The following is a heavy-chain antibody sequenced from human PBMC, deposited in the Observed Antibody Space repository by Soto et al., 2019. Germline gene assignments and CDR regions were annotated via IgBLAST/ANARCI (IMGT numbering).Heavy chain of an antibody. CDR2: IIGSGGST. Sequence: GGSLRLSCAASGFTFSNHIMHWVRQAPGKRLEWVSAIIGSGGSTFYADSVKGRFTISRDNSKHTLYLQMNSLRAEDTAVYYCAKEGFWNRIFDYWGQGTLVTVSS. J-gene: IGHJ4*02. CDR1: GFTFSNHI. D-gene: IGHD1-1*01. V-gene: IGHV3-23*01. CDR3: AKEGFWNRIFDY.